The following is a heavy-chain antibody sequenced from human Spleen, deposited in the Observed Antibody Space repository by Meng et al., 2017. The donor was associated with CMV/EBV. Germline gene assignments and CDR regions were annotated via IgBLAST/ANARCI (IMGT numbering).Heavy chain of an antibody. CDR1: GGTFSSYA. CDR3: AGGVVVPAANYYYYYGMDV. D-gene: IGHD2-2*01. V-gene: IGHV1-69*10. J-gene: IGHJ6*02. CDR2: IIPILGIA. Sequence: SVKVSCKASGGTFSSYAISWVRQAPGQGLEWMGGIIPILGIANYAQKFQGRVTITADKSTSTAYMELSSLRSEDTAVYYCAGGVVVPAANYYYYYGMDVWGQGTTVTVSS.